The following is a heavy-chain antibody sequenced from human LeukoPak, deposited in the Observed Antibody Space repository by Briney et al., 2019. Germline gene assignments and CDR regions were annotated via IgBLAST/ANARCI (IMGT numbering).Heavy chain of an antibody. CDR1: GFTFSSYW. D-gene: IGHD4-17*01. V-gene: IGHV3-7*01. Sequence: GGSLRLSCAASGFTFSSYWMSWVRQAPGKGLEWVANIKQDGSEKYYVDSVKGRFTISRDNAKNSLSLQMNSLRAEDTAVYYCARDPYNGYYGDDYYYYMDVWGKGTTVTISS. CDR3: ARDPYNGYYGDDYYYYMDV. CDR2: IKQDGSEK. J-gene: IGHJ6*03.